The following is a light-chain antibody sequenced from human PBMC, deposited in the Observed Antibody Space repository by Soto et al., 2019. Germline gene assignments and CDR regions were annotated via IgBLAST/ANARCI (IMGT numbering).Light chain of an antibody. CDR1: QSVSSY. CDR2: DTA. CDR3: PQRSNWPRT. J-gene: IGKJ2*02. Sequence: EIVLTQSPATLSLSPGETATLSCRASQSVSSYIAWYQQKPGQAPRLLIYDTADRATGIPARFSGSGSGTDFTLNISSLEPEDFAVYYCPQRSNWPRTFGQGTKLEIK. V-gene: IGKV3-11*01.